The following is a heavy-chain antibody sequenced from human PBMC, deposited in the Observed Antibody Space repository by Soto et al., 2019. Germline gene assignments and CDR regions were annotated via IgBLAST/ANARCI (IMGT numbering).Heavy chain of an antibody. CDR3: ARALCSGGSCDRSYYYYYGMDV. CDR2: IYHSGST. CDR1: GGSISSGGYS. Sequence: QLQLQESGSGLVKPSQTLSLTCAVSGGSISSGGYSWSWIREPPGKGLEWIGYIYHSGSTYYNPSHKSRVTISVDRSKNEFSLKLSSVTAADTAVYYCARALCSGGSCDRSYYYYYGMDVWGQGTTVTVSS. D-gene: IGHD2-15*01. J-gene: IGHJ6*02. V-gene: IGHV4-30-2*01.